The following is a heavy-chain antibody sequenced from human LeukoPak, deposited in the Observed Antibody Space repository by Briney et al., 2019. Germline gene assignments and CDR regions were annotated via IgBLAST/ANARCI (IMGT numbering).Heavy chain of an antibody. CDR2: IYYSGST. CDR1: GVSISSSNSY. Sequence: PSETLSLTCSVSGVSISSSNSYWGWIRQPPGKGLEWIGSIYYSGSTYYNPSLKSRVTISVDTSKNQFSLKLSSVTAADTAVYYCAREYNYYDSSGYYLYYYYMDVWGKGTTVTVSS. V-gene: IGHV4-39*07. D-gene: IGHD3-22*01. CDR3: AREYNYYDSSGYYLYYYYMDV. J-gene: IGHJ6*03.